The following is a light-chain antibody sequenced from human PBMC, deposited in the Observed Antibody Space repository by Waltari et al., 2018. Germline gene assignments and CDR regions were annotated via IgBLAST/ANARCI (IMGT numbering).Light chain of an antibody. J-gene: IGLJ1*01. CDR1: NSAIGAYKF. CDR2: EVN. CDR3: SSYTTSSTVV. V-gene: IGLV2-14*01. Sequence: QSALTQTASVSGSRGQSVTISCTGTNSAIGAYKFVSWDQHHPNKAPRLIIYEVNNRPSGVSTRFSGSRSGNAASLTISDLQSEDEAHYYCSSYTTSSTVVFGTGTKVT.